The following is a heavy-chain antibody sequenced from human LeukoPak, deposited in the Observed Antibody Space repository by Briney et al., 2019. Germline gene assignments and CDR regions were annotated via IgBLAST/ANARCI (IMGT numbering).Heavy chain of an antibody. D-gene: IGHD6-13*01. CDR1: GSTFINYG. V-gene: IGHV3-30*18. J-gene: IGHJ4*02. CDR2: ISYDGSKK. CDR3: AKNRRSSWSIDY. Sequence: GGSLSLSCEASGSTFINYGMHWVRQAQAKGREWVTIISYDGSKKCYADSVKGRFTISRDNSKNTLYLEMNSLRAEDTAVYYCAKNRRSSWSIDYWGQGTLVTVSS.